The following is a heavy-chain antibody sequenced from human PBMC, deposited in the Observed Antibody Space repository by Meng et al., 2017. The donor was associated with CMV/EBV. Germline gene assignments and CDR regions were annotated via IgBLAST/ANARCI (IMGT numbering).Heavy chain of an antibody. V-gene: IGHV3-30-3*01. CDR1: GFTLSSYA. CDR3: AELQPVRGGFGY. D-gene: IGHD6-13*01. CDR2: ISYDGSNK. Sequence: LGDSGGGVVQPGMSLDAPCAASGFTLSSYAMHWVRQAPGKGLEWVAVISYDGSNKYYADSVKGRFTISRDNSKNTLYLQMNSLRAEDTAVYYCAELQPVRGGFGYWGQGTLVTVSS. J-gene: IGHJ4*02.